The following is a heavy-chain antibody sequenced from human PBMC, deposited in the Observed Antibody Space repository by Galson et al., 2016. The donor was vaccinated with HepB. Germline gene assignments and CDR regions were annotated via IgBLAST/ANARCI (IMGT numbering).Heavy chain of an antibody. J-gene: IGHJ4*02. V-gene: IGHV4/OR15-8*02. Sequence: NWVRQAPGKGLEWIGEVFQSGDTNYNPSLKSRVTILVDRSKNQFSLRLTSVTAADTAVYYCASLPLGYCSGPSCYWEFDFWGQGTLVIVSS. CDR2: VFQSGDT. D-gene: IGHD2-2*01. CDR3: ASLPLGYCSGPSCYWEFDF.